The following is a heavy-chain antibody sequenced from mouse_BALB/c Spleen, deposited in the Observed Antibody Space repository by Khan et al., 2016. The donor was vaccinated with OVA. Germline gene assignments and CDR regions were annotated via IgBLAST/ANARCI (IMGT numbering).Heavy chain of an antibody. CDR1: GYTFTSYL. Sequence: HVPLTPSGAELVRPGASVKLSCKASGYTFTSYLINWVKQRPGQGLEWIGNIFPSDNYTNYNQTFKDKATLTVDKSSSTAYMQLSIPTSEDSAVYYCSRSGYGSLAYWGQGTLVTVSA. V-gene: IGHV1-69*02. J-gene: IGHJ3*01. CDR2: IFPSDNYT. CDR3: SRSGYGSLAY. D-gene: IGHD1-1*02.